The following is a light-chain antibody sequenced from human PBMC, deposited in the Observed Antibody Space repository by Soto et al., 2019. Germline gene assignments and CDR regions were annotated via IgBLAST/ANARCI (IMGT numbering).Light chain of an antibody. CDR3: QQSDRVPLT. Sequence: TQSPATLSVSPGDRVTITCRASQSINIHLNWYQQKPGKAPKLLIYAASSLQSGVPSRFSGSGSGTDFTLTISNLQPEDFGAYYCQQSDRVPLTFGGGTKVQIK. CDR1: QSINIH. J-gene: IGKJ4*01. CDR2: AAS. V-gene: IGKV1-39*01.